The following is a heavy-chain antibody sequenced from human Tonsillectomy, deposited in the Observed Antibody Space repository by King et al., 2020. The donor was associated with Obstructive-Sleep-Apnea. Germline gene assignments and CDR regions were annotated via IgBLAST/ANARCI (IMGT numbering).Heavy chain of an antibody. V-gene: IGHV3-48*04. CDR1: GFTFSTYS. CDR2: ISSSNSTV. D-gene: IGHD3-22*01. J-gene: IGHJ4*02. Sequence: DVQLVESGGGLVQPGGSLRLSCAASGFTFSTYSLNWVRQAPGKGLEWVSYISSSNSTVYYADSVKGRFTISRDNSKNSLYLQMNSLRAEDTAVYYCARDREPGNYYDSSAYYLRVAPLAYWGQGSLVIVSS. CDR3: ARDREPGNYYDSSAYYLRVAPLAY.